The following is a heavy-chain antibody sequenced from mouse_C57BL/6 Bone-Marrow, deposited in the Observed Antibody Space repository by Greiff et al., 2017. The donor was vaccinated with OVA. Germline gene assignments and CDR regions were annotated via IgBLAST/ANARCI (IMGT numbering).Heavy chain of an antibody. CDR2: IYPSESET. CDR1: GYTFTSYW. V-gene: IGHV1-61*01. D-gene: IGHD1-1*01. Sequence: VQLQQPGAELVRPGSSVKLSCKASGYTFTSYWMDWVKQRPGQGLEWIGNIYPSESETHYNQKFKDKATLTVDKSSSTAYMQLSSLTSEDSAVYYCARSIYYYGSSYAMDDWGQGTSVTVSS. J-gene: IGHJ4*01. CDR3: ARSIYYYGSSYAMDD.